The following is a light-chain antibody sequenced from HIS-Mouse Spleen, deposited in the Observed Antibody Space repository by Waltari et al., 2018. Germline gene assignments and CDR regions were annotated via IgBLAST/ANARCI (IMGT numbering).Light chain of an antibody. CDR3: CSYAGSSTWV. Sequence: QSALTQPASVSGSPGQSIPIPCTGTSSAFGRYNLVSWYQQHPGKAPKLMIYEGSKRPSGVSNRFSGSKSGNTASLTISGLQAEDEADYYCCSYAGSSTWVFGGGTKLTVL. V-gene: IGLV2-23*01. J-gene: IGLJ3*02. CDR1: SSAFGRYNL. CDR2: EGS.